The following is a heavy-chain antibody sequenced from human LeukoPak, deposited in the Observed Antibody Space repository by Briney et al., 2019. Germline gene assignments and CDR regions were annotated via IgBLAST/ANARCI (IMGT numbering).Heavy chain of an antibody. CDR1: GGTFSSYA. D-gene: IGHD5-12*01. V-gene: IGHV1-69*06. Sequence: SVKVSCRASGGTFSSYAISWVRQAPGQGLEWMGGIIPIFGTANYAQKFQGRVTITADKSTSTAYMELSSLRSEDTAVYYCARAGGVNSGYDLDYWGQGTLVTVSS. CDR2: IIPIFGTA. CDR3: ARAGGVNSGYDLDY. J-gene: IGHJ4*02.